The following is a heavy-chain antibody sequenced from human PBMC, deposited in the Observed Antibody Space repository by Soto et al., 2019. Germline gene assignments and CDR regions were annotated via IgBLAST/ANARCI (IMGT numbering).Heavy chain of an antibody. Sequence: QVQLVQSGAEVKKPGPSVQVSCNASGGTFSSYAISWVRHAPGQGLQWMGGIIPSLGTANYAQKFQGRVTITADEPTSTAYIELSSLRAEDTAVYYCARESGYSYGYFGLDYWGQGTLLTVSS. V-gene: IGHV1-69*01. D-gene: IGHD5-18*01. CDR2: IIPSLGTA. J-gene: IGHJ4*02. CDR1: GGTFSSYA. CDR3: ARESGYSYGYFGLDY.